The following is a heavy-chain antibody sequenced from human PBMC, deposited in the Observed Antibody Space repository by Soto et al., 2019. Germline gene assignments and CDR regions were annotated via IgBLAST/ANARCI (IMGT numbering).Heavy chain of an antibody. Sequence: ASVKVSCKASGYTFTSYGISWVRQAPGQGLEWMGWISAYNGNTNYAQKLQGRVTMTTDTSTSTAYMELRSLRSDDTAVYYCARVRSSSWYLTMDYYYYFMDVRGKGSSVTVSS. CDR1: GYTFTSYG. D-gene: IGHD6-13*01. CDR3: ARVRSSSWYLTMDYYYYFMDV. J-gene: IGHJ6*03. CDR2: ISAYNGNT. V-gene: IGHV1-18*01.